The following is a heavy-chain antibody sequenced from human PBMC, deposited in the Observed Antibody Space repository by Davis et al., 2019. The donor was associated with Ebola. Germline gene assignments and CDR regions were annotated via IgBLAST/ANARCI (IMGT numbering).Heavy chain of an antibody. D-gene: IGHD6-13*01. CDR1: GFTFSSYD. CDR2: IGTAGDT. V-gene: IGHV3-13*01. CDR3: AKDSSSSWYWHYYYGMDV. J-gene: IGHJ6*02. Sequence: GESLKISCAASGFTFSSYDMHWVRQATGKGLEWVSAIGTAGDTYYPGSVKGRFTISRENAKNSLYLQMNSLRTEDTALYYCAKDSSSSWYWHYYYGMDVWGQGTTVTVSS.